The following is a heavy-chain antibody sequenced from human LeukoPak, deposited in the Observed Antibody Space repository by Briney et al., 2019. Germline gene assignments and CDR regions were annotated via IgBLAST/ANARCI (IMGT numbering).Heavy chain of an antibody. V-gene: IGHV1-2*02. CDR2: INPNSGDT. CDR3: ARHGAYDSSGYWGDY. CDR1: EYTFSAYH. Sequence: GASVKVSCKASEYTFSAYHIHWVRLAPGQGLEWMAWINPNSGDTNYAQKFQGRVTMTRDKSISTAYLQWSSLKASDTAMYYCARHGAYDSSGYWGDYWGQGTLVTVSS. D-gene: IGHD3-22*01. J-gene: IGHJ4*02.